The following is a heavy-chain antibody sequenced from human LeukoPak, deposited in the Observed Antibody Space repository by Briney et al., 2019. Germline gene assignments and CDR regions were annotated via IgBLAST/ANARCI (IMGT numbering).Heavy chain of an antibody. Sequence: PGTSLSLSCAASGFTSNKYAMSWFRQAPEKGLEWVSSVSIGGGSREYAHSVKGRFTISRDNSQNTLYLQLNSLRVEDTAVYYCAKLSTYGVSTEDHWGQGTLVTVSS. CDR1: GFTSNKYA. CDR2: VSIGGGSR. J-gene: IGHJ4*02. D-gene: IGHD4-17*01. V-gene: IGHV3-23*01. CDR3: AKLSTYGVSTEDH.